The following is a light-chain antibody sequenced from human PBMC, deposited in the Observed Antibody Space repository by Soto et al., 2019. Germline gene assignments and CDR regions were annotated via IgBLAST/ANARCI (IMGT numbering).Light chain of an antibody. Sequence: DIVLTQSPGTLSLSPGERATLSCRASQTLSPNYLAWCQQKPGHPPRLLIYGSSKRATGIPDRFSGSGSGTDFTLTISRLEPDDFGVYYCQQYGVSPLTFGPGTKVEIK. V-gene: IGKV3-20*01. CDR3: QQYGVSPLT. CDR1: QTLSPNY. CDR2: GSS. J-gene: IGKJ3*01.